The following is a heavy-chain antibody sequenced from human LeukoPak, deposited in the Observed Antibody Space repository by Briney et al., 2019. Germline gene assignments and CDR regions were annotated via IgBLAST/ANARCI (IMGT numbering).Heavy chain of an antibody. CDR2: VSTSKGDT. CDR3: ARNGCRRTRCYLKT. V-gene: IGHV1-18*01. CDR1: GYTFTSHG. J-gene: IGHJ5*02. D-gene: IGHD2-2*01. Sequence: ASVKVSCKASGYTFTSHGINWVRQAPGQGLEWMGSVSTSKGDTNYAQNFQDRVTITTDTSKSTAYMELRSLRADDTAVYYCARNGCRRTRCYLKTWGQGTLVTVSP.